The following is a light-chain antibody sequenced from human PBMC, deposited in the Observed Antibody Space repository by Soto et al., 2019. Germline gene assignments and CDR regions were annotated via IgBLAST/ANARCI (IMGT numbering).Light chain of an antibody. V-gene: IGKV3-20*01. J-gene: IGKJ5*01. CDR2: GAS. CDR3: QQHGSSPIT. Sequence: EIVLMQSPGTLSLSPGERATLSCRASQTVTRNYLAWHQQKPGQTPRLLVYGASSRATGIPDRFSGSGSGTDFTLTISRLEPEDFAVYYCQQHGSSPITFGQGTRLEIK. CDR1: QTVTRNY.